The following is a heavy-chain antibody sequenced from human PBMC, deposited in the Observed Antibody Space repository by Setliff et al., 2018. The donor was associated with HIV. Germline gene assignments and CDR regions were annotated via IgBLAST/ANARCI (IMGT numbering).Heavy chain of an antibody. V-gene: IGHV1-46*01. CDR1: GYTFTRYF. D-gene: IGHD1-26*01. CDR2: INPSGGST. Sequence: ASVKVSCKASGYTFTRYFMHCVRQAPGQGLEWLGMINPSGGSTWYAQKFQGRVTMTGDTSTNTLYMELSSLRSEDTAVYYCAGGWEGGMDYWGQGTLVTVS. J-gene: IGHJ4*02. CDR3: AGGWEGGMDY.